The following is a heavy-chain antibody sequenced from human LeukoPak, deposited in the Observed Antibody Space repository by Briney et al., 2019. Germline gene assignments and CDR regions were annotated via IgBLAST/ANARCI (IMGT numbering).Heavy chain of an antibody. CDR3: ARGLDAFDI. CDR2: ISGGGGNI. J-gene: IGHJ3*02. V-gene: IGHV3-48*01. CDR1: GFIFSSYS. Sequence: GGSLRLSCAASGFIFSSYSMNWVRQAPGKGLEWISYISGGGGNIHYADSVRGRFTISRDNAKNSLYLQMNSLRAEDTAVYYCARGLDAFDIWGQGTMVTVSS.